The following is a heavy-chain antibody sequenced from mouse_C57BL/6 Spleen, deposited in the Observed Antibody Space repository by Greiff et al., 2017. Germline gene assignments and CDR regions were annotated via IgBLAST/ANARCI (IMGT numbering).Heavy chain of an antibody. D-gene: IGHD1-1*01. Sequence: DVKLQESGGGLVQPGESLKLSCESNEYEFPSHDMSWVRKTPEKRLELVAAINSDGGSTYYPDTMERRFIISRDNTKKTLYLQMSSLRSEDTALYYCARHGVVAKEFAYWGQGTLVTVSA. CDR3: ARHGVVAKEFAY. CDR1: EYEFPSHD. CDR2: INSDGGST. V-gene: IGHV5-2*01. J-gene: IGHJ3*01.